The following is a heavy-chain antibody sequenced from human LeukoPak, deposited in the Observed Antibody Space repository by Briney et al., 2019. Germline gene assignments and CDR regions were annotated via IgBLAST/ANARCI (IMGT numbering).Heavy chain of an antibody. CDR1: GGSISSSSYY. CDR3: ARLPTASLVFDY. V-gene: IGHV4-39*01. CDR2: IYHSGST. J-gene: IGHJ4*02. Sequence: PSETLSLTCTVSGGSISSSSYYWGWIRQPPGKGLEWIGSIYHSGSTYYNPSLKSRVTISVDTSKNQFSLKLSTVTAADTAVYYCARLPTASLVFDYWGQGTLVTVSS.